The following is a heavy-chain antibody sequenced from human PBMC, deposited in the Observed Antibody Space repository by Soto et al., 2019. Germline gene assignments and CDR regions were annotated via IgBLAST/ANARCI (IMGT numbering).Heavy chain of an antibody. V-gene: IGHV3-30-3*02. Sequence: PGGSLRLSCAASGFTFSSYAMHWVRQAPGKGLEWVAVISYDGTNKYYADSVKGRFTISRDNSKNTLYLQMNSLRPEDTAVYYCAKTASSWHTFNERFHYWGQGTLVTVSS. CDR3: AKTASSWHTFNERFHY. D-gene: IGHD6-13*01. J-gene: IGHJ4*02. CDR2: ISYDGTNK. CDR1: GFTFSSYA.